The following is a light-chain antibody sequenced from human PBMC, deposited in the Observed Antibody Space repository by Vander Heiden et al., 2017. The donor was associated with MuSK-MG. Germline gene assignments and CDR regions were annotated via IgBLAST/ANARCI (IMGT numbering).Light chain of an antibody. CDR3: HQDCVSAPT. CDR1: QSVSSGH. Sequence: EIVLTQSPVTLSLSPGERAILSCRASQSVSSGHLAWHQHKPGQAPRLLIYGASSRATGIPDTLTGSRSGTDFTLIISRLDPEDIAVYYCHQDCVSAPTFGQGTKVEIK. CDR2: GAS. V-gene: IGKV3-20*01. J-gene: IGKJ1*01.